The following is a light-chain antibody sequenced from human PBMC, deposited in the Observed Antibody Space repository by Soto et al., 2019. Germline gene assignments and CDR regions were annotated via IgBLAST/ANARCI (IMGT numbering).Light chain of an antibody. CDR3: QQRSSWPT. CDR2: DAS. J-gene: IGKJ2*01. CDR1: QSVSTY. Sequence: EIVLTQSPATLSLSPGERATLSCRASQSVSTYLAWYQQKPGQAPRLLIYDASNRATGIPARFSGRGSGTDFTLTLSSLEPEDFAVYYCQQRSSWPTFGQGTKLEIK. V-gene: IGKV3-11*01.